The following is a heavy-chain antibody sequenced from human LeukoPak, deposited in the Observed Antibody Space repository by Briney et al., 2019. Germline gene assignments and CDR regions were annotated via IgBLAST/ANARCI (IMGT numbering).Heavy chain of an antibody. Sequence: GGSLRLSCAASGFTFSNYWMSWVRQAPGKGLEWVANIKQDRSEKYYVDSVKGRFTISRDNAKNSLYLQMNSLRAEDTAVYYCARPITMIVGAYDYWGQGTLVTVSS. V-gene: IGHV3-7*01. D-gene: IGHD3-22*01. J-gene: IGHJ4*02. CDR1: GFTFSNYW. CDR2: IKQDRSEK. CDR3: ARPITMIVGAYDY.